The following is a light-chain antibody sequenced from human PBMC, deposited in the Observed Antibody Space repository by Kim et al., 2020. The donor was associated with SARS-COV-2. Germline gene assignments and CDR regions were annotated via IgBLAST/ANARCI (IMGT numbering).Light chain of an antibody. V-gene: IGKV3-11*01. CDR3: QQRSNWPIT. CDR1: KSVSNY. CDR2: DAY. J-gene: IGKJ5*01. Sequence: WSPWESTPLAGGASKSVSNYLDWYQQKPGQAPRHRINDAYNGATGIPARFIGSGSGTDCTLTISSLEPEDFAVYYCQQRSNWPITFRQGTRLEIK.